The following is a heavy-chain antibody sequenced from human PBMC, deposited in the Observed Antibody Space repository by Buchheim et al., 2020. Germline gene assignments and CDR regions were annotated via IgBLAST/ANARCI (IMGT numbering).Heavy chain of an antibody. J-gene: IGHJ4*02. V-gene: IGHV4-39*01. D-gene: IGHD3-22*01. CDR3: ARRPYDSGGYYFFDQ. CDR2: IYNSGST. Sequence: QLQLQESGPGLVKPSETLSLTCTVSGGSISSSSYFWGWIRQPPGKGLEWIGDIYNSGSTNYNPSLKSRVTMSADTSKNQFSLKLSSVTAADTAVYYCARRPYDSGGYYFFDQWGQGTL. CDR1: GGSISSSSYF.